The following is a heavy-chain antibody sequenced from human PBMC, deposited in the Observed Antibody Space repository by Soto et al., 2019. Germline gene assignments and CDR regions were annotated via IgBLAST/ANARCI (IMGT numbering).Heavy chain of an antibody. J-gene: IGHJ4*02. Sequence: SLRLSCAASGFTFSSYGMHWVRQAPGKGLEWVAVIWYDGSNKYYADSVKGRFTISRDNSKNTLYLQMNSLRAEDTAVYYCARALMDLKGQDPLSFFGDYWGQGTLVTVSS. CDR1: GFTFSSYG. D-gene: IGHD3-3*01. CDR2: IWYDGSNK. CDR3: ARALMDLKGQDPLSFFGDY. V-gene: IGHV3-33*01.